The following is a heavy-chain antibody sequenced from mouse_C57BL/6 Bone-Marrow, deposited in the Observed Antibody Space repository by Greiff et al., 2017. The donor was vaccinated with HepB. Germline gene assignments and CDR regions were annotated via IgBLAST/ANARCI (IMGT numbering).Heavy chain of an antibody. J-gene: IGHJ4*01. CDR1: GYSITSGYY. CDR2: ISYDGSN. Sequence: EVQLQQSGPGLVKPSQSLSLTCSVTGYSITSGYYWNWIRQFPGNKLEWMGYISYDGSNNYNPSLKNRISITRDTSKNQFFLKLNSVTTEDTATYYCARKGMDYWGQGTSVTVSS. CDR3: ARKGMDY. V-gene: IGHV3-6*01.